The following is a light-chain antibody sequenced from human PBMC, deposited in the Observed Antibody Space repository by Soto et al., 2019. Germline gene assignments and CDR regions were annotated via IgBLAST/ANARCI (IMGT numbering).Light chain of an antibody. Sequence: TVLTQSPATLSLSPGERATLSCRASQSVSRYYLSWYQQKPGQAPRLLIYGASTRATGIPARFSGSGSGTDFTLTITSLQLEDFVVYYCQQALSFGGGTRVEI. CDR2: GAS. V-gene: IGKV3D-7*01. J-gene: IGKJ4*01. CDR1: QSVSRYY. CDR3: QQALS.